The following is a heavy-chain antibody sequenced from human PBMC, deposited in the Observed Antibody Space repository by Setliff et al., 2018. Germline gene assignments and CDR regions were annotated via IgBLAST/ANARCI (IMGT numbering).Heavy chain of an antibody. CDR3: VRGPGPSVVVAMPFDR. J-gene: IGHJ4*02. V-gene: IGHV1-18*01. D-gene: IGHD5-12*01. Sequence: GASVKVSCKASGYTFTTHGISWVRQAPGQGLEWMGWISPYNEKTNYAEKFQGRVTMTTDTSTTTVYMEVASLRADDTAVYYCVRGPGPSVVVAMPFDRWGQGTLVTVSS. CDR1: GYTFTTHG. CDR2: ISPYNEKT.